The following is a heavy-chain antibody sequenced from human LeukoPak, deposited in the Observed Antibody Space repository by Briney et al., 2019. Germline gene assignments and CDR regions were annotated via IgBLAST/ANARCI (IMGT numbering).Heavy chain of an antibody. D-gene: IGHD4-23*01. CDR2: ISSDGSNK. V-gene: IGHV3-30*18. CDR3: AKDLGIGYGGNSAPFDY. J-gene: IGHJ4*02. Sequence: GGSLRLSCAASGFTFSNYGMHWVRQAPGKGLEWVAVISSDGSNKYYADSVKGRFTISRDNSKNTLYLQMNSLRAEDTAVYYCAKDLGIGYGGNSAPFDYWGQGTLVTVSS. CDR1: GFTFSNYG.